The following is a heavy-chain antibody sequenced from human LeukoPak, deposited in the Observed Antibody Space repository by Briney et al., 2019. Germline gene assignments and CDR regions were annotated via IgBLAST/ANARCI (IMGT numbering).Heavy chain of an antibody. CDR3: ARWSSGYYDAFDI. D-gene: IGHD3-22*01. Sequence: SETLSLTCTVSGYSISSGYYWGWIRQPPGKGLEWIGYIYYSGSTYYNPSLKSRVTISVDTSKNQFSLKLSSVTAADTAVYYCARWSSGYYDAFDIWGQGTMVTISS. CDR1: GYSISSGYY. V-gene: IGHV4-38-2*02. J-gene: IGHJ3*02. CDR2: IYYSGST.